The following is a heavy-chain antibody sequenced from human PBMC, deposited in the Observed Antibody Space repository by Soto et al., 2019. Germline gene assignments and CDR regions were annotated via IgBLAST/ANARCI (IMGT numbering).Heavy chain of an antibody. D-gene: IGHD5-18*01. CDR3: ARDREQLWLLGY. CDR1: GGTFSSYA. Sequence: ASVKVSCKASGGTFSSYAISWVRQAPGQGLEWMGGIIPIFGTANYAQKFQGRVTITADESTSTAYMELSSLRSEDTAVYYCARDREQLWLLGYWGQGTLVTVSS. V-gene: IGHV1-69*13. CDR2: IIPIFGTA. J-gene: IGHJ4*02.